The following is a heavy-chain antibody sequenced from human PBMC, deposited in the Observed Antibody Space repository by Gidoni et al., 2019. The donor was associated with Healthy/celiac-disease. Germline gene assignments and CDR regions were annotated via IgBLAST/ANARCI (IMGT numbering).Heavy chain of an antibody. V-gene: IGHV3-43*01. CDR1: GFTLADYT. J-gene: IGHJ4*01. CDR3: AKEHGSSTSCLDY. CDR2: ISWDCGST. D-gene: IGHD2-2*01. Sequence: EVQLVESGGVVVQPGGSLRLSCAAAGFTLADYTMHWVRQAPGTGLEWVSLISWDCGSTSYADSVKGRFTISRDNSKNSLFLQMTSLRTEDTALYYCAKEHGSSTSCLDYWGHGTLVTVSS.